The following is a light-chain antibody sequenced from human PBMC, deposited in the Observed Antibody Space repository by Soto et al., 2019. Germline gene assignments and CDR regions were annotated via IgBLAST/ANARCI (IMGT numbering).Light chain of an antibody. Sequence: DIQMTQSPSPLSASVGDIVTLTCRSGQSIDSYLKWYQQQPGKAPKLLFYAASRLQSGVPSRFSACGSGTDFTLTISSLQPEDFATYCCQHSYSTPYPLGQGTKLEIK. CDR3: QHSYSTPYP. J-gene: IGKJ2*01. V-gene: IGKV1-39*01. CDR1: QSIDSY. CDR2: AAS.